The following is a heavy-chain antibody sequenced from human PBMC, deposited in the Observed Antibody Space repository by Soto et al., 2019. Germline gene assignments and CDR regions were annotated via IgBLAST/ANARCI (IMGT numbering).Heavy chain of an antibody. CDR1: GFTVSSNY. D-gene: IGHD3-10*01. V-gene: IGHV3-53*01. CDR3: ARARGYYYYYGMDV. CDR2: IYSGGST. Sequence: LRLSCAASGFTVSSNYMSWVRQAPGKGLEWVSVIYSGGSTYYADSVKGRFTISRDNSKNTLYLQMNSLRAEDTAVYYCARARGYYYYYGMDVWGQGTTVTVSS. J-gene: IGHJ6*02.